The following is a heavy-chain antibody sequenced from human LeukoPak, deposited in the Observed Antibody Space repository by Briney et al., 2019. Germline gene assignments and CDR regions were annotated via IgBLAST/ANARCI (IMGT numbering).Heavy chain of an antibody. CDR2: ISGSGGST. J-gene: IGHJ4*02. V-gene: IGHV3-23*01. Sequence: TGGSLRLSCAASGFTFSSYAMSWVRQAPGKGLEWVSAISGSGGSTYYADSVKGRFTISRDNSKNTLYLQMNSLRAEDTAIYYCATRGRDREFDYWGQGTLVTVSS. D-gene: IGHD1-26*01. CDR3: ATRGRDREFDY. CDR1: GFTFSSYA.